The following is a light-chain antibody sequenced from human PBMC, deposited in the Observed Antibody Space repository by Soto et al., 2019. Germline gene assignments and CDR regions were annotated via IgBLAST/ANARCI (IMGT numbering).Light chain of an antibody. CDR2: GAS. J-gene: IGKJ1*01. Sequence: EIVLTQSPGTLSLSPGERATLSCRASQSVSSSDLAWYQQKPGQAPRLLIYGASSRATGIPDRFSGSGSGTDFPLTISRLEPEDFAVYLCQRCGTSPPWTFGQGTKVEIK. V-gene: IGKV3-20*01. CDR1: QSVSSSD. CDR3: QRCGTSPPWT.